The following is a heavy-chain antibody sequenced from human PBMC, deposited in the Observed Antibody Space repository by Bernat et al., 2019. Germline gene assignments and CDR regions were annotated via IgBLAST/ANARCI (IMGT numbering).Heavy chain of an antibody. CDR1: GFTFSSFT. V-gene: IGHV3-21*01. D-gene: IGHD3-16*02. CDR2: ISSSSSYI. CDR3: ARRSFNRMDDNIFDY. J-gene: IGHJ4*02. Sequence: EVQLVESGGGLVKPGGSLRISCTASGFTFSSFTMNWVRQVPGKGLEWVSSISSSSSYIYYADSVRGRFTISRDNAKNSLYLQVNSLRAEDTAVYYCARRSFNRMDDNIFDYWGQGTLVTVSS.